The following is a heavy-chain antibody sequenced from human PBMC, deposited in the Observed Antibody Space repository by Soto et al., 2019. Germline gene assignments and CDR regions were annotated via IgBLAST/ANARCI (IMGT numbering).Heavy chain of an antibody. Sequence: TSETLSLTCVVSGGSLGDYFWSWIRQPPGMALEWIGEINHLGSINYNPSLKSRVTMSVDTSKNQFSLTLNSVTAADTATYYCARGGISHWAYFYYMDVWDRGTTVTVLL. V-gene: IGHV4-34*01. CDR3: ARGGISHWAYFYYMDV. CDR2: INHLGSI. D-gene: IGHD2-21*01. CDR1: GGSLGDYF. J-gene: IGHJ6*03.